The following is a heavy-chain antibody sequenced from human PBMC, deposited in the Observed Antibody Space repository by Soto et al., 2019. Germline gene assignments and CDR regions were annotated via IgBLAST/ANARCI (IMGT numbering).Heavy chain of an antibody. Sequence: QVYLVESGGGVVRPGRSLRLSCETSAFTFRSYGMHWVRQPPGKGLQWVASISYDGSNKNYVDSVKGPFTVSRDTSQSTLYLQMISWREDDTAVYYCVKALAVEGQNYGSSEFFFWGRVTLVTVSS. CDR3: VKALAVEGQNYGSSEFFF. V-gene: IGHV3-30*18. CDR1: AFTFRSYG. D-gene: IGHD3-10*01. J-gene: IGHJ4*02. CDR2: ISYDGSNK.